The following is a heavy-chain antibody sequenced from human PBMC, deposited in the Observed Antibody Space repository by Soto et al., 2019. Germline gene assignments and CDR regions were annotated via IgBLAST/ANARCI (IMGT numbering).Heavy chain of an antibody. CDR1: GYTFTSYA. CDR2: INAGNGNT. D-gene: IGHD2-21*02. V-gene: IGHV1-3*01. J-gene: IGHJ4*02. Sequence: ASVKVSCKASGYTFTSYAMHWVRQAPGQRLEWMGWINAGNGNTKYSQRFQGRVTITRDTSASTAYMELSSLRSEDTAVYYCARVDAFSCGADCAGFDYSGQGTLFTVSS. CDR3: ARVDAFSCGADCAGFDY.